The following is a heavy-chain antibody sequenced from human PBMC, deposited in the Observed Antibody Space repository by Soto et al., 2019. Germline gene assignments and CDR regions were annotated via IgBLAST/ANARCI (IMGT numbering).Heavy chain of an antibody. CDR3: ATIGGAYGSNNGFDP. D-gene: IGHD3-16*01. J-gene: IGHJ5*02. V-gene: IGHV4-59*03. CDR1: GGSINKNY. Sequence: QVQLQESGPGLVKPSETLSLTCTVSGGSINKNYWGWIRQSPGKGLEWIGHIYHSGSTKYNSSLKSRVVISIDASRNQFSLRLTSVTAADTAIYYCATIGGAYGSNNGFDPWGQGARVTVSS. CDR2: IYHSGST.